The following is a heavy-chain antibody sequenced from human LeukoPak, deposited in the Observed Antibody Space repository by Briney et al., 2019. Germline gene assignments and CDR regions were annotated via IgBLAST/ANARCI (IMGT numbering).Heavy chain of an antibody. D-gene: IGHD6-13*01. CDR2: IYPCDSDT. V-gene: IGHV5-51*01. CDR1: GYSFTSCW. Sequence: PGESLKISCMGAGYSFTSCWIGGGRQMPPEDVEWRRVIYPCDSDTRYSPSFQSQVTISADKSISTAYLQWSSLKASDTAMYYCARSVGIAALSDYWGQGTLVTVSS. CDR3: ARSVGIAALSDY. J-gene: IGHJ4*02.